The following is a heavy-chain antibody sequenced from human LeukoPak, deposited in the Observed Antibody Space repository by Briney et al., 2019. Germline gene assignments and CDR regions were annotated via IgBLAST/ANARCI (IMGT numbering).Heavy chain of an antibody. CDR2: INWNGGST. Sequence: GGSLRLSCAASGFTFDDYGMSWVRQAPGKGLEWVSGINWNGGSTGYADSVKGRFTFSRDNAKNSLYLQMNSLRAEDTAVYYCARESGLTMVRGTFDYWGQGTLVTVSS. V-gene: IGHV3-20*04. J-gene: IGHJ4*02. D-gene: IGHD3-10*01. CDR3: ARESGLTMVRGTFDY. CDR1: GFTFDDYG.